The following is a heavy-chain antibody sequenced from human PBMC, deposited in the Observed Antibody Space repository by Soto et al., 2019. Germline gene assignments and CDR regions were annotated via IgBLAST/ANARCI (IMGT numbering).Heavy chain of an antibody. Sequence: QVQLQESGPGLVKPSQTLSLTCTVSGGSISSGGYYWSWIRQHPGKGLEWLGYIYYSGSTYYNPSLTSRFTIAVETSKHQLSLKLSSVTAAVTAVYFCASSPGTWGQGTLVNVS. CDR3: ASSPGT. CDR2: IYYSGST. V-gene: IGHV4-31*03. J-gene: IGHJ5*02. CDR1: GGSISSGGYY.